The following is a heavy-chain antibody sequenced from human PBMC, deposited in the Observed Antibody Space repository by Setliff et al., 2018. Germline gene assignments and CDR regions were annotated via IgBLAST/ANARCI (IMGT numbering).Heavy chain of an antibody. V-gene: IGHV4-39*07. CDR1: GGSISSSSYY. D-gene: IGHD2-15*01. CDR3: ARRHCSGGSCYSLNYFDY. Sequence: ETLSLTCTVSGGSISSSSYYWGWIRQPPGKGLEWIGSIYYSGSTYYNPSLKSRVTISVDTSKNQFSLKLSSVTAADTAVYYCARRHCSGGSCYSLNYFDYWGQGTLVTVSS. CDR2: IYYSGST. J-gene: IGHJ4*02.